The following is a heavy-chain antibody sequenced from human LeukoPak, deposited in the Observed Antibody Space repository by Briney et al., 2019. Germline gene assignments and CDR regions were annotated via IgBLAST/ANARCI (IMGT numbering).Heavy chain of an antibody. V-gene: IGHV4-34*01. J-gene: IGHJ5*02. CDR3: AREGYDFWSGSKRNGFDP. CDR1: GGSFSGYY. CDR2: INHSGST. Sequence: SETLSLTCAVYGGSFSGYYLSWIRQPPGKGLEWIGEINHSGSTNYNPSLKSRVTISVDTSKNQFSLKLSSVTAADTAVYYCAREGYDFWSGSKRNGFDPWGQGTLVTVSS. D-gene: IGHD3-3*01.